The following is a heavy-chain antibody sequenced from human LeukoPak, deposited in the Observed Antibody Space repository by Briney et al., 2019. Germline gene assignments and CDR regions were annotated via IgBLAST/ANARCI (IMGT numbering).Heavy chain of an antibody. CDR3: AKCIAAAGREGYFDY. CDR1: GFTFSSYG. D-gene: IGHD6-13*01. Sequence: GGSLRLSCAASGFTFSSYGMHWVRQAPGKGLEWVAFIRYDGSNKYYADSVKGRFTISRDNSKNTLYLQMNSLRAEDTAVYYCAKCIAAAGREGYFDYWGQGTLVTVSS. J-gene: IGHJ4*02. V-gene: IGHV3-30*02. CDR2: IRYDGSNK.